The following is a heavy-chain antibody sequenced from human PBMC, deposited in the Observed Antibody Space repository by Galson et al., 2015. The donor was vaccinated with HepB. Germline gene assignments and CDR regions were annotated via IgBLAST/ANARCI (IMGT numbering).Heavy chain of an antibody. V-gene: IGHV1-69*13. CDR1: GGTFSSYA. D-gene: IGHD4-17*01. CDR2: IIPIFGTA. CDR3: ARIHGDYEYYFDY. Sequence: SVKVSCKASGGTFSSYAISWVRQAPGQGLEWMGGIIPIFGTANYAQRFQGRVTITADESTSTAYMELSSLRSEDTAVYYCARIHGDYEYYFDYWGQGTLVTVSS. J-gene: IGHJ4*02.